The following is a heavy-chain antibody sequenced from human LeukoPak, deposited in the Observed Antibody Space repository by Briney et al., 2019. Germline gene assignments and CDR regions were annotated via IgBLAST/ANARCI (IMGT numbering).Heavy chain of an antibody. V-gene: IGHV4-39*01. D-gene: IGHD3-3*01. CDR1: GGSISTSGHY. Sequence: SETLSLTCTVSGGSISTSGHYWGWIRQSPGKGLEWVGSMYNSGPTYYNPSLKSRVTISTDTPKNQFPLRLSSVTAADTAVYYCARFFDYWGQGTLVTVSS. CDR3: ARFFDY. J-gene: IGHJ4*02. CDR2: MYNSGPT.